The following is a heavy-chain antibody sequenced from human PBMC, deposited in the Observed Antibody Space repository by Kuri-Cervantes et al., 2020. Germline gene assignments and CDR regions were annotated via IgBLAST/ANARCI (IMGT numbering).Heavy chain of an antibody. D-gene: IGHD1-26*01. CDR3: AKDFTEGEGSFDY. CDR1: GFTFSSYA. J-gene: IGHJ4*02. Sequence: GESLKISCAASGFTFSSYAMHWVRQAPGKGLEWVAVISYDGSNKYYADSVKGRFTISRDNSKNTLYLQMNSLRAEDTAVCYCAKDFTEGEGSFDYWGQGTLVTVSS. V-gene: IGHV3-30-3*01. CDR2: ISYDGSNK.